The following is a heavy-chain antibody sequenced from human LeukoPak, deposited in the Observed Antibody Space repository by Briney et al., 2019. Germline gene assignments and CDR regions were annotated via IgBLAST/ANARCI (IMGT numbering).Heavy chain of an antibody. J-gene: IGHJ3*02. Sequence: GGSLRLSCAASGFTFSSYAMSWVRQAPGKGLEWVSAISGSGGSTYYADSVKGRFTISRDNSKNTLYLQMNSLRAEDTAVYYCAKDFSYYYGSGSPDAFDIWGQGTMVTVSS. CDR1: GFTFSSYA. V-gene: IGHV3-23*01. CDR3: AKDFSYYYGSGSPDAFDI. CDR2: ISGSGGST. D-gene: IGHD3-10*01.